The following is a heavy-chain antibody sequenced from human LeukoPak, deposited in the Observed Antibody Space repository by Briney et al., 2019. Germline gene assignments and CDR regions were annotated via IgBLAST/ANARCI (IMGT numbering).Heavy chain of an antibody. CDR3: ARVLRYCSGGNCYSGGLGYMDV. D-gene: IGHD2-15*01. V-gene: IGHV3-7*03. CDR2: MKQDGREK. J-gene: IGHJ6*03. CDR1: GFIFSNYW. Sequence: GGSLRLSCVASGFIFSNYWMSWVRQVPGKGLEWVANMKQDGREKYLVDSVKGRFTISRGNAKNSLFLQMNSLRAEDTAVYYCARVLRYCSGGNCYSGGLGYMDVWGKGTTVTISS.